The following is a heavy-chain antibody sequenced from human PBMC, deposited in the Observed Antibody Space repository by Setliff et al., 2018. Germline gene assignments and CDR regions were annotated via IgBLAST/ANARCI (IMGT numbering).Heavy chain of an antibody. CDR1: GASLRSGSNY. J-gene: IGHJ4*02. CDR3: VRVTSGRLDFDY. D-gene: IGHD6-19*01. Sequence: SETLSLTCTVSGASLRSGSNYWGWFRQPAGKGLEWVGRIYTDGTTNYNPSLKSRVSISADTSMNHFSLRMTSVSSLRSEDTAVYYCVRVTSGRLDFDYWGQGTPVTVSS. CDR2: IYTDGTT. V-gene: IGHV4-61*02.